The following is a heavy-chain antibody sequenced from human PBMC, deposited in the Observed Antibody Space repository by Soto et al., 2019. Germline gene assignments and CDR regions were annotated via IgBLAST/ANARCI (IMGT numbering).Heavy chain of an antibody. CDR1: GGSITSYY. Sequence: PSETLSLTCTVSGGSITSYYWSWIRQPPGKGLEWIGYIHHSGGTNYNPSLKSRVTISVDTSKNQFSLKLNSVTAADTAVYYCARKLKCHRGSCKVLDLWGQGNRVTVSS. J-gene: IGHJ6*02. D-gene: IGHD2-15*01. CDR2: IHHSGGT. CDR3: ARKLKCHRGSCKVLDL. V-gene: IGHV4-59*01.